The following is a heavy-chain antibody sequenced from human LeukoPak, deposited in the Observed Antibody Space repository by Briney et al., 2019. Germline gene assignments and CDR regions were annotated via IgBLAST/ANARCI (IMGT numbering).Heavy chain of an antibody. CDR3: ARDINGYYYDSHGYYPTDL. V-gene: IGHV1-18*01. D-gene: IGHD3-22*01. J-gene: IGHJ5*02. CDR1: GYIFTSYG. Sequence: ASVKVSCKASGYIFTSYGISWVRQAPGQGLEWMGWISVYNGNTNYRQRLQGRVTMTTDTSTTTAYMELRSLRSDDTAVYYCARDINGYYYDSHGYYPTDLWGQGTLVTVSS. CDR2: ISVYNGNT.